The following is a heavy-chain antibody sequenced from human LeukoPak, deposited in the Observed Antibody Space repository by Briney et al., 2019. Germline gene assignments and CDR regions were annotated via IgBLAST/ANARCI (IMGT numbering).Heavy chain of an antibody. CDR2: IKQDESEK. J-gene: IGHJ4*02. D-gene: IGHD4-11*01. V-gene: IGHV3-7*01. CDR3: ARGSAVTANNFDF. Sequence: GGSLRLSCSASGFTFNNYGMSWVRQAPGKGLEWVANIKQDESEKYYVDSVKGRFTISRDNAENSLYLQMNSLRAEDTAVYYCARGSAVTANNFDFWGQGTLVTVSS. CDR1: GFTFNNYG.